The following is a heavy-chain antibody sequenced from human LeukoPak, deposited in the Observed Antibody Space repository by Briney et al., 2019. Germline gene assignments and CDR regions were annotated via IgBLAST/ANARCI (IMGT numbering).Heavy chain of an antibody. CDR2: ISGNGVET. CDR3: SIQRWLQSGTINYFEY. D-gene: IGHD5-24*01. CDR1: VFTFSNYL. Sequence: GGSLRLSCAASVFTFSNYLISWLRQAPGKGLEWVSAISGNGVETYYTDSVKGQFTISRDNSKNTLYLQMNSLRPDDTAVYYCSIQRWLQSGTINYFEYWGQGTLVTVSS. J-gene: IGHJ4*02. V-gene: IGHV3-23*01.